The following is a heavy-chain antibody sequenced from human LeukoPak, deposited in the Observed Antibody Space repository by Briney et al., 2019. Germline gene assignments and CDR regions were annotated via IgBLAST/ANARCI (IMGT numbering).Heavy chain of an antibody. CDR1: GGSISSGGYY. Sequence: PSQTLSLTCTVSGGSISSGGYYWSWIRQHPGKGLEWIGYIYYSGSTYYNPSLKSRVTISVDTSTNHFSLKLSSVTAADTAVYYCARRYYESSGRSHFFDHWGQGTLVTVSS. V-gene: IGHV4-31*03. CDR3: ARRYYESSGRSHFFDH. D-gene: IGHD3-22*01. CDR2: IYYSGST. J-gene: IGHJ4*02.